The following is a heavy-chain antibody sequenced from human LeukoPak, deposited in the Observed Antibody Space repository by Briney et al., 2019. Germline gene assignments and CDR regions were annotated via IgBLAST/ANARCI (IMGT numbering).Heavy chain of an antibody. CDR3: AKDVVLIVGASFDY. V-gene: IGHV3-23*01. CDR2: ISGSGGST. J-gene: IGHJ4*02. Sequence: GGSLRLSCAASGFSLSGYWMTWVRQAPGKGLEWVSAISGSGGSTYYADSVKGRFTISRDNSKNTLYLQMNSLRAEDTAVYYCAKDVVLIVGASFDYWGQGTLVTVSS. CDR1: GFSLSGYW. D-gene: IGHD1-26*01.